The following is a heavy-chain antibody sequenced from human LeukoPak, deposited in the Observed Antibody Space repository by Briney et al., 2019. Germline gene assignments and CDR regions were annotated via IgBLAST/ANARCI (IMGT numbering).Heavy chain of an antibody. J-gene: IGHJ4*02. CDR1: GRSITSYW. CDR3: ASWRCRSAKCQYLYY. V-gene: IGHV4-59*07. D-gene: IGHD2-2*01. Sequence: PSDTLSLTCTVSGRSITSYWWSWIRQPPGKGLECIGHIYYSVSTNYNPSLKSRVPISEDTSKNHFSLRLTSVTAADTAVYYCASWRCRSAKCQYLYYCGERTLVTVSS. CDR2: IYYSVST.